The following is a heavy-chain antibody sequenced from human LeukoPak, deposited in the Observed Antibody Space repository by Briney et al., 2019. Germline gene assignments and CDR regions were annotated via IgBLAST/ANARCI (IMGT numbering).Heavy chain of an antibody. D-gene: IGHD3-16*02. CDR2: IKSKTDGGTT. CDR3: TTGLNDDYVWGSYRYTGNY. J-gene: IGHJ4*02. CDR1: GFTFSNAW. Sequence: PGGSLRLSCAASGFTFSNAWISWVRQAPGKGLEWVGRIKSKTDGGTTDYAAPVKGRFTISRDDSKNTLYLQMNSLKTEDTAVYYCTTGLNDDYVWGSYRYTGNYWGQGTLVTVSS. V-gene: IGHV3-15*01.